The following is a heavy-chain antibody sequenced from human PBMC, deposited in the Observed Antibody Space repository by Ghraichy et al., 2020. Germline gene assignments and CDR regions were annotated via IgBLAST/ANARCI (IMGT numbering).Heavy chain of an antibody. J-gene: IGHJ6*02. D-gene: IGHD6-19*01. CDR3: SRGGGAGTPVLYHMDV. Sequence: GGSLRLSCVASGLMFSPNTMNWVRQAPGKGLEWLSSISSSTRYIYYADSVKGRFTISRDNAQNSLYLQMNSLRAEDTAVYYCSRGGGAGTPVLYHMDVWGLGTTVTVSS. V-gene: IGHV3-21*01. CDR2: ISSSTRYI. CDR1: GLMFSPNT.